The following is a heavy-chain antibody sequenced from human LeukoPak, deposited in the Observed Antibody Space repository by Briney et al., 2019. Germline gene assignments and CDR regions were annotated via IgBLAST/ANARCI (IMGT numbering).Heavy chain of an antibody. CDR3: ARASATYYYDTSGYYLSDNDAFDI. J-gene: IGHJ3*02. V-gene: IGHV3-7*01. Sequence: PGGSLRLSCAASGFTFNSYWMTWVRQAPGKGLEWVANIKQDGSEKYYVDSVKGRFTISRDNTKNTLYLQMRSLRAEDTAVYYCARASATYYYDTSGYYLSDNDAFDIWGQGTMLTVSS. CDR2: IKQDGSEK. D-gene: IGHD3-22*01. CDR1: GFTFNSYW.